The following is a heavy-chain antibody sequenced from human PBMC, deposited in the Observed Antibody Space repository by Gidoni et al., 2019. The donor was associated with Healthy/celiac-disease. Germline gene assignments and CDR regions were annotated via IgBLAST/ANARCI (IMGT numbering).Heavy chain of an antibody. CDR3: ARLKAAGTGWFDP. CDR2: MDPSDSYT. CDR1: GYSFTSYW. Sequence: EVQLVQSGAEVKKPGEALRISCKGSGYSFTSYWISWVRQMPGKGLEWMGRMDPSDSYTNYSPPFQGHVTISADKSISPAYLQWSSLQASDPAMYYCARLKAAGTGWFDPWGQGTLVTVSS. V-gene: IGHV5-10-1*01. D-gene: IGHD6-13*01. J-gene: IGHJ5*02.